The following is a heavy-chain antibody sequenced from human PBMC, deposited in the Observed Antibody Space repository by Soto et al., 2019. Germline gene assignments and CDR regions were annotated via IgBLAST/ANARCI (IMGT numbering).Heavy chain of an antibody. Sequence: SVTLSLTCPFAACSVSIYYLSWLRQNPGKGLEWIGYIYYSGSSNYNPSLKSRVTMSLDTSKNQFPLKLSSVTAADTAVYYCARAVGYCSSTSCSTFDYWGQGTLVTVSS. V-gene: IGHV4-59*02. D-gene: IGHD2-2*01. CDR2: IYYSGSS. CDR3: ARAVGYCSSTSCSTFDY. CDR1: ACSVSIYY. J-gene: IGHJ4*02.